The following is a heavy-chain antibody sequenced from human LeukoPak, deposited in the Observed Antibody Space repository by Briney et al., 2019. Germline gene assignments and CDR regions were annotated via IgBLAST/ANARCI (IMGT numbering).Heavy chain of an antibody. CDR2: IYYSGST. V-gene: IGHV4-59*08. CDR1: GGSISSYY. CDR3: ARLAIAAAGTVAFDI. Sequence: PSETLSLTCTVSGGSISSYYWSWIRQPPGKGLEWIGYIYYSGSTNYNPSLKSRVTISVDTSKNQFSLKLSSVTAADTAVYYCARLAIAAAGTVAFDIWGQGTMVTVSS. J-gene: IGHJ3*02. D-gene: IGHD6-13*01.